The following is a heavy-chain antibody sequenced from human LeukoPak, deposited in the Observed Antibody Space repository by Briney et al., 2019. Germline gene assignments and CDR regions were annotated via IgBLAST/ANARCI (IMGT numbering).Heavy chain of an antibody. Sequence: RASVKVSCKASGYTFTSYYMHWVRQAPGQGLEWMGIINPSGGSTSYAQKFQGRVTMTRDTSTSTVYMELSSLRSEDTAVYYCARAPYGSGSYYTTTFDPWGQGTLVTVSS. CDR3: ARAPYGSGSYYTTTFDP. D-gene: IGHD3-10*01. V-gene: IGHV1-46*01. CDR2: INPSGGST. CDR1: GYTFTSYY. J-gene: IGHJ5*02.